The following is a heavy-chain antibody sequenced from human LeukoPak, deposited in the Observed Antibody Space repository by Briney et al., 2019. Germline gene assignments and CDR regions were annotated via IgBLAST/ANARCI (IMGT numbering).Heavy chain of an antibody. CDR3: ARLPDTAMVYYYYGMDV. CDR2: INHSGST. D-gene: IGHD5-18*01. CDR1: GGSFSGYY. Sequence: SETLSLTCAVYGGSFSGYYWSWVRQPPGKGLEWIGEINHSGSTNYNPSLKSRVTISVDTSKNQFSLKLSSVTAADTAVYYCARLPDTAMVYYYYGMDVWGQGTTVTVSS. J-gene: IGHJ6*02. V-gene: IGHV4-34*01.